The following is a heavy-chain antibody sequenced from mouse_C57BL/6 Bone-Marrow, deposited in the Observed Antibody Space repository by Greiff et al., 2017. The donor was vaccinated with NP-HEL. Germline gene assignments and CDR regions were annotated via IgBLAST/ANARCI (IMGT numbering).Heavy chain of an antibody. V-gene: IGHV8-8*01. CDR3: ARIYYYGSSYFSFDY. CDR2: IWWDDDK. J-gene: IGHJ2*01. Sequence: QVTLNESGPGILQPSQTLSLTCSFSGFSLSTFGMGVGWIRQPSGKGLEWLAHIWWDDDKYYNPALKSRLTISKDTSKNQVFLKIANVDTADTATYYCARIYYYGSSYFSFDYWGQGTTLTVSS. CDR1: GFSLSTFGMG. D-gene: IGHD1-1*01.